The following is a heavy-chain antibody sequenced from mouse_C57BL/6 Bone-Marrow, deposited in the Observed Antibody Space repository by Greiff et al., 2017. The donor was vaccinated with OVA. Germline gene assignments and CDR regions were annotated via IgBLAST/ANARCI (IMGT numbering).Heavy chain of an antibody. CDR2: IDSENGDS. V-gene: IGHV14-4*01. D-gene: IGHD2-1*01. J-gene: IGHJ2*01. CDR1: GPNIEDAS. Sequence: EVKLLESGAEPVRSGASAMLSCTASGPNIEDASMHWVKQRPEQGLERIGWIDSENGDSVYASTFQGKATITADTSSNTAYLQLSSLTSEDTAVYYCTSYGNLDYWGQGTTLTVSS. CDR3: TSYGNLDY.